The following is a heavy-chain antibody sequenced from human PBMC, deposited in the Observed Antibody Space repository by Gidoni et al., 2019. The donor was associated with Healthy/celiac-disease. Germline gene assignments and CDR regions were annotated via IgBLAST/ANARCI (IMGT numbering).Heavy chain of an antibody. CDR1: GFSLSTSGMR. D-gene: IGHD6-13*01. Sequence: QVTLKESGPALVKPTQTLTLTCPFSGFSLSTSGMRVSWIRQPPGKALEWLARIDWDDDKFYSTSLKTRLTISKDTSKNQVVLTMTNMDPVDTATYYCARTASSSRSAAGEFDYWGQGTLVTVSS. V-gene: IGHV2-70*04. CDR3: ARTASSSRSAAGEFDY. CDR2: IDWDDDK. J-gene: IGHJ4*02.